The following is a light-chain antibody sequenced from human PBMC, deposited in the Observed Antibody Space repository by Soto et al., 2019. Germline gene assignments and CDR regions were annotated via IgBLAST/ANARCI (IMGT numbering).Light chain of an antibody. V-gene: IGKV3-11*01. Sequence: EVVLTQSPGTLSLSPGERVTLSCRASQSISTYLAWYQQRPGQAPRLLIYDASYRATDIPPRFSGSGSGTDFTLTISSLEPEDFAVYYCQQRRSWPPTITFGQGTRLEIK. J-gene: IGKJ5*01. CDR1: QSISTY. CDR2: DAS. CDR3: QQRRSWPPTIT.